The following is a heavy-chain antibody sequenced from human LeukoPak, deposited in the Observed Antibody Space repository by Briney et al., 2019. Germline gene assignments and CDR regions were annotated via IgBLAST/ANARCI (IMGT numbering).Heavy chain of an antibody. CDR3: AKGGYCSSTSCYTGAYFDY. J-gene: IGHJ4*02. CDR2: ISYDGSNK. CDR1: GFTFSSYG. V-gene: IGHV3-30*18. D-gene: IGHD2-2*02. Sequence: GGSLRLSCAASGFTFSSYGMHWVRQAPGKGLEWVAVISYDGSNKYYADSVKGRFTTSRDNSKNTLYLQMNSLRAEDTAVYYCAKGGYCSSTSCYTGAYFDYWGQGTLVTVSS.